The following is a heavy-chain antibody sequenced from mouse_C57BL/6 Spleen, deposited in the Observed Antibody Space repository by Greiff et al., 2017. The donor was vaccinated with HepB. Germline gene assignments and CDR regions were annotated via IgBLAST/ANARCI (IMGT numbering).Heavy chain of an antibody. V-gene: IGHV1-9*01. Sequence: QVQLQQSGAELMKPGATVKLSCKATGYTFTGYWIEWVKQRPGHGLEWIGEILPGSGSTNYNEKFKGKATFTADTSSNTAYMQLTNLTTEGSALYYGSGAPSYPASFSDNWGYGPTLTVSS. J-gene: IGHJ2*01. D-gene: IGHD3-1*01. CDR3: SGAPSYPASFSDN. CDR2: ILPGSGST. CDR1: GYTFTGYW.